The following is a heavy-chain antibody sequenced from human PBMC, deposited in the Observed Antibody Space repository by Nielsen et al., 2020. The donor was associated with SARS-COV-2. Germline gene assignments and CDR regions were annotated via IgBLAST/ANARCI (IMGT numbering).Heavy chain of an antibody. CDR3: ARSKPYNWNYVSDYYGMDV. J-gene: IGHJ6*02. D-gene: IGHD1-7*01. V-gene: IGHV1-18*01. CDR2: ISAYNGNT. CDR1: GYTFTSYG. Sequence: ASVKVSCKASGYTFTSYGISWVRQAPGQGLEWMGWISAYNGNTNYAQKLEGRVTMTTDTSTSTAYMELRSLRSDDTAVYYCARSKPYNWNYVSDYYGMDVWGQGTTVTVSS.